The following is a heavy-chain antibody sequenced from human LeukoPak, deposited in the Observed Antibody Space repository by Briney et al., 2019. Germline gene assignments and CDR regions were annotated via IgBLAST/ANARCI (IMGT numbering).Heavy chain of an antibody. CDR3: ARVRYTYGYRVPIYAMDV. V-gene: IGHV4-39*01. CDR2: IFYRGTT. Sequence: SETLSLTCLVSGGSISSSSYYWGWLRQPPGKGLEWIGSIFYRGTTYYNPSLNSRVTLSVDTSKNQFSLNLNSVTAADTAVYYCARVRYTYGYRVPIYAMDVWGQGTTVTVSS. CDR1: GGSISSSSYY. D-gene: IGHD5-18*01. J-gene: IGHJ6*02.